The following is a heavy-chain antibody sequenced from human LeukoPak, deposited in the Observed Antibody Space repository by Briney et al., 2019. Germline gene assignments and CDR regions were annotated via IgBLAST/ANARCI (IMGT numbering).Heavy chain of an antibody. J-gene: IGHJ6*02. Sequence: SQTLSLTCTVSGGSISSYYWSWIRQPPGKGLEWIGYIYYSGSTNYNPSLKSRVTISVDTSKNQFSLKLSSVTAADTAVYYCARDRSYYGSGSWPYGMDVWGQGTTVTVSS. CDR3: ARDRSYYGSGSWPYGMDV. CDR2: IYYSGST. D-gene: IGHD3-10*01. V-gene: IGHV4-59*01. CDR1: GGSISSYY.